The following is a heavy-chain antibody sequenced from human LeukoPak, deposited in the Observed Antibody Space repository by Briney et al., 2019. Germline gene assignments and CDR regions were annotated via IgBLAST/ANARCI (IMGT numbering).Heavy chain of an antibody. J-gene: IGHJ4*02. V-gene: IGHV4-59*08. CDR1: GGSISSYY. CDR3: ARHEDCSSTSCYFKGYDY. CDR2: IYYSGST. D-gene: IGHD2-2*01. Sequence: SEALSLTCTVSGGSISSYYWSWIRQPPGKGLEWIGYIYYSGSTNYNPSLKSRATISVDTSKNQFSLKLSSVTAADTAVYYCARHEDCSSTSCYFKGYDYWGQGTLVTVSS.